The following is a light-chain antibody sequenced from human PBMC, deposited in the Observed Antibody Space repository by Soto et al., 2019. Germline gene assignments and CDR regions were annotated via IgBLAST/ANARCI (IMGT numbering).Light chain of an antibody. V-gene: IGKV1-9*01. CDR3: QQLNSYPFT. CDR1: QVISSY. Sequence: IHLTQSPSSLSSSLGDRVTITFLAIQVISSYLAWYQQKPGTATKLLIYAASTLQSGLQSRFSGSGSGTDFTLTISSLQPEDFATYYCQQLNSYPFTFGQGTRLEIK. CDR2: AAS. J-gene: IGKJ5*01.